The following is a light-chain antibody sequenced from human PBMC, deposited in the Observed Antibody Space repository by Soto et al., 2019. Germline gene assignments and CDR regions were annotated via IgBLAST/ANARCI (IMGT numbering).Light chain of an antibody. J-gene: IGKJ2*01. Sequence: DIQMTQSPSTLSASVGDRVTITCRASQSISSWLVWYQQKPGKAPKLLIYDASSLESGVPSRFSGSGSGTEFPLTISSLQPDDFATYYCQQYNSYSPTFGQGTKLEIK. CDR1: QSISSW. CDR2: DAS. CDR3: QQYNSYSPT. V-gene: IGKV1-5*01.